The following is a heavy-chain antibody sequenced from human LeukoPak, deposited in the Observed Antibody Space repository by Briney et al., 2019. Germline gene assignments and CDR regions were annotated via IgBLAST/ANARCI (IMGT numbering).Heavy chain of an antibody. J-gene: IGHJ5*02. Sequence: GASVKVSCKASGYTFTSYGISWVRQAPGQGLEWMGWISADNGNTKYSQEFQGRVTITRDTSASTAYMELSSLRSEDMAVYYCARGPNRAPNWFDPWGQGTLVTVSS. CDR3: ARGPNRAPNWFDP. V-gene: IGHV1-18*03. D-gene: IGHD3-16*02. CDR1: GYTFTSYG. CDR2: ISADNGNT.